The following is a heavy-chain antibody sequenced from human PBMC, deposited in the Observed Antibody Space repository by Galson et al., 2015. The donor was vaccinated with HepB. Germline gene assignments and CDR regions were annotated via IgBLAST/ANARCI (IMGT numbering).Heavy chain of an antibody. Sequence: SVKVSCKASGYTFTSYAMHWVRQAPGQRLEWMGWINAGNGNTKYSQKFQGRVTITRDTSASTAYMELSSLRSEDTAVYYCARGDYGGSGWYGERPWGQGTLVTVSS. CDR2: INAGNGNT. CDR3: ARGDYGGSGWYGERP. V-gene: IGHV1-3*01. CDR1: GYTFTSYA. D-gene: IGHD6-19*01. J-gene: IGHJ5*02.